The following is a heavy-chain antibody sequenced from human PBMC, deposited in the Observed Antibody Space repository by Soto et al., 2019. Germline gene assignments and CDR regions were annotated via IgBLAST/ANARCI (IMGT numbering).Heavy chain of an antibody. D-gene: IGHD6-19*01. Sequence: QVQLVESGGGVVQPGRSLRLSCAASGFTFSSYGMHWVRQAPGKGLEWVAVISYDGSNKYYADSVKGRVTICRGNSKNTLYLQMNSLRAEDTAVYYCAKRSGGRIAVAGGHCDYWGQGTLGTVSS. CDR1: GFTFSSYG. J-gene: IGHJ4*02. CDR2: ISYDGSNK. CDR3: AKRSGGRIAVAGGHCDY. V-gene: IGHV3-30*18.